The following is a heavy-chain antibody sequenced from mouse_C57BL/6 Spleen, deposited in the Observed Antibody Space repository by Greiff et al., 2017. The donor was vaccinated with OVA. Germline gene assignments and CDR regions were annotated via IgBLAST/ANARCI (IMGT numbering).Heavy chain of an antibody. CDR1: GYSITSGYY. J-gene: IGHJ3*01. D-gene: IGHD2-4*01. CDR3: AREGDYGEWFAY. CDR2: ISYDGSN. V-gene: IGHV3-6*01. Sequence: EVKLVESGPGLVKPSQSLSLTCSVTGYSITSGYYWNWIRQFPGNKLEWMGYISYDGSNNYNPSLKNRIAITRDTSKNQFFLKLNSVTTEDTATYYCAREGDYGEWFAYWGQGTLVTVSA.